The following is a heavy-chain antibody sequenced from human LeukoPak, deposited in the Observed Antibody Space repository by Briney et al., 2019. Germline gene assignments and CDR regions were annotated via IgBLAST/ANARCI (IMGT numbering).Heavy chain of an antibody. CDR2: IKYDGSEY. CDR1: GFSFSNSW. Sequence: GGSLRHSCAASGFSFSNSWMSWVRQAPGKGLEWVANIKYDGSEYYYVDSVKGRFTISRDNAKNSLYLQMSSLRSEDTAVYYCARGIDGYYDYWGQGTLVTVSS. V-gene: IGHV3-7*01. D-gene: IGHD3-22*01. CDR3: ARGIDGYYDY. J-gene: IGHJ4*02.